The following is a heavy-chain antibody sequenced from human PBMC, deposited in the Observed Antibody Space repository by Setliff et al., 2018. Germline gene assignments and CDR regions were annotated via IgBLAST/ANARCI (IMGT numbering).Heavy chain of an antibody. CDR3: ARDHAPVPTARQVYYSLDV. J-gene: IGHJ6*03. CDR1: GASISNYY. V-gene: IGHV4-4*08. CDR2: VYTTLST. D-gene: IGHD2-2*01. Sequence: PSETLSLTCSVSGASISNYYWSWIRQSPGKGLEWIGYVYTTLSTNYNPSLKSRVTMSVDTSENQFSLRLSSVTAADTAVYYCARDHAPVPTARQVYYSLDVWGKGTTVTVSS.